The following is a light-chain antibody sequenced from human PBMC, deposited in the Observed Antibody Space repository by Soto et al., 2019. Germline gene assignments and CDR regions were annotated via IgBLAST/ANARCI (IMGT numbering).Light chain of an antibody. V-gene: IGLV2-14*01. CDR3: SSYTSSSTYV. Sequence: LTQPASVSGSPGQSVTISCTGTSSDVGDYNYVSWYQQHPGKAPKLMIFDVSNRPSGVSNRFSGSKSGNTASLTISELQAEDEADYYCSSYTSSSTYVFGTGTKVTVL. CDR2: DVS. J-gene: IGLJ1*01. CDR1: SSDVGDYNY.